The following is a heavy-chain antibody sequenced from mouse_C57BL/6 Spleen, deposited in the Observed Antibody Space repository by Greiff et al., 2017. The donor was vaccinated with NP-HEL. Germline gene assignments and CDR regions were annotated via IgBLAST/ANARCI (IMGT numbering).Heavy chain of an antibody. J-gene: IGHJ2*01. V-gene: IGHV5-4*01. D-gene: IGHD1-1*01. CDR1: GFTFSSYA. CDR3: ARGAFITTVVASFDY. CDR2: ISDGGSYT. Sequence: EVHLVESGGGLVKPGGSLKLSCAASGFTFSSYAMSWVRQTPEKRLEWVATISDGGSYTYYPDNVKGRFTISRDNAKNNLYLQMSHLKSEDTAMYYCARGAFITTVVASFDYWGQGTTLTVSS.